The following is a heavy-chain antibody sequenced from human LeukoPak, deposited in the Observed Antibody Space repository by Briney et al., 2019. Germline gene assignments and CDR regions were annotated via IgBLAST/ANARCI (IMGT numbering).Heavy chain of an antibody. D-gene: IGHD3-22*01. CDR3: ARAPDTSGYFYYFDY. CDR2: INYSGGT. CDR1: GGSISSYY. Sequence: SETLSLTCTVSGGSISSYYWSWIRQPPGKGLEFIGYINYSGGTNYNPSLKSRVTISVDKSKKQFSLILSSVTAADTAMYYCARAPDTSGYFYYFDYWGQGLLVTVSS. V-gene: IGHV4-59*01. J-gene: IGHJ4*02.